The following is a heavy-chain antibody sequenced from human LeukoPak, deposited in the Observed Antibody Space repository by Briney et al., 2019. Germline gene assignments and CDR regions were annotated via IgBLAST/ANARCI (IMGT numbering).Heavy chain of an antibody. D-gene: IGHD1-7*01. Sequence: GGSLRLSCAASGFTFNNYGMHWVRQAPGKGLDWVAVIWYDGSDKYYADSVNGRFTISRDNSKNKLFLQMNSLRADDTAVYYCAKDRGNYHTSGSDYWGQGTLVTVSS. CDR2: IWYDGSDK. V-gene: IGHV3-33*06. CDR3: AKDRGNYHTSGSDY. J-gene: IGHJ4*02. CDR1: GFTFNNYG.